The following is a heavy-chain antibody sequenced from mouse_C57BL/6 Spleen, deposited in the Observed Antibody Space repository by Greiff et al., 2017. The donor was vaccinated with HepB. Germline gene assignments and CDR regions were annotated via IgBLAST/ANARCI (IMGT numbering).Heavy chain of an antibody. CDR3: ARGNDGYPYWYLDV. D-gene: IGHD2-3*01. V-gene: IGHV5-4*01. CDR2: ISDGGSYT. Sequence: EVQLVESGGGLVKPGGSLKLSCAASGFTFSSYAMSWVRQTPEKRLEWVATISDGGSYTYYPDNVKGRFTISRDNAKNNLYLQMSHLKSEDTAMYYCARGNDGYPYWYLDVWGTGTTVTVSS. J-gene: IGHJ1*03. CDR1: GFTFSSYA.